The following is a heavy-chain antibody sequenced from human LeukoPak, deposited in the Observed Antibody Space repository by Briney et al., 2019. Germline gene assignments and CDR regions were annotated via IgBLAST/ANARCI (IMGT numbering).Heavy chain of an antibody. CDR3: ARDQVGFDY. V-gene: IGHV1-46*01. CDR2: IYPRDGST. D-gene: IGHD2-2*01. CDR1: GYTFTNNY. J-gene: IGHJ4*02. Sequence: ASVKVSCKASGYTFTNNYLHWVRQAPGQGLEWMGMIYPRDGSTSYAQNFQGRVTVTRDTSTTTVHMELRGLRSEDTAVYYCARDQVGFDYWGQGTVVTVSS.